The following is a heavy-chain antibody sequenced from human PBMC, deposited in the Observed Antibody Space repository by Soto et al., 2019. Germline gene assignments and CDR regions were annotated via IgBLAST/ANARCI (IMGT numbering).Heavy chain of an antibody. CDR2: ISYDGSNK. CDR3: ARDPRITIFGVVIQKVWFDP. D-gene: IGHD3-3*01. CDR1: GFTFSSYA. J-gene: IGHJ5*02. Sequence: GGSLRLSCAASGFTFSSYAMHWVRQAPGKGLEWVAVISYDGSNKYYADSVKGRFTISRDNSKNTLYLQMNSLRAEDTAVYYCARDPRITIFGVVIQKVWFDPWGQGTLVTVSS. V-gene: IGHV3-30-3*01.